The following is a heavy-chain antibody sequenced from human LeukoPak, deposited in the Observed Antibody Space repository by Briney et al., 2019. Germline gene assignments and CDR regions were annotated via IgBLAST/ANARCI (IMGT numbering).Heavy chain of an antibody. CDR2: IYYSGST. CDR3: ARHSQHSRDLGPARNFDY. CDR1: DGSISGYY. D-gene: IGHD7-27*01. Sequence: SETLSLTCSISDGSISGYYWSWIRQPPGKGLEWIAYIYYSGSTNYNPSLKSRVTMSVDTSKNQFSLKLRSVTAADTAVYYCARHSQHSRDLGPARNFDYWGQGTLVTVSS. V-gene: IGHV4-59*08. J-gene: IGHJ4*02.